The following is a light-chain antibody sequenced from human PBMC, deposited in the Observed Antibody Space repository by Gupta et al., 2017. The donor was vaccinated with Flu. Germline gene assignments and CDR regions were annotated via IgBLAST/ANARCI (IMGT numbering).Light chain of an antibody. CDR2: EVS. V-gene: IGLV2-8*01. J-gene: IGLJ1*01. CDR1: TSAVGASHF. Sequence: SALTQPPSASGSLVPSITISCPGTTSAVGASHFVSWYHQHTVKAPNLIISEVSRRPAGVPDRFSGSKAGSTASLTVSGLQEEEEADYFCSSCAGSDDYVFGTGTRVTVL. CDR3: SSCAGSDDYV.